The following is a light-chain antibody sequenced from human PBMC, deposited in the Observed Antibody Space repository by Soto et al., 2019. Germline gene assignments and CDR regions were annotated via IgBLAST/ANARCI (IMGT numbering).Light chain of an antibody. CDR1: EGINTY. CDR3: QQSYSTPRT. CDR2: AAS. J-gene: IGKJ1*01. Sequence: IQLTQSPSSLSASVGDRVTITCRANEGINTYLAWYQQKPGKAPKLLIYAASTLQGGVPSRFSGSGSGTDFTLTFSSLQPEDFATYYCQQSYSTPRTFGQGTKVDIK. V-gene: IGKV1-39*01.